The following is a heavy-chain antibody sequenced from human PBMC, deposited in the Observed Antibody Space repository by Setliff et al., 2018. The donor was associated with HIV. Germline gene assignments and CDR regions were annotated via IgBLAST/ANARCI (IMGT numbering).Heavy chain of an antibody. CDR3: VRDDIGYCTGGSCSLFDF. Sequence: PGGSLRLSCAASGFIFDDYGMSWVRQAPGKGLEWVSGTNWNGGSTGYADSVKGRFTVSRDNAKNSLYLQMNSLRAEDTALYYCVRDDIGYCTGGSCSLFDFWGQGTRVTVSS. CDR2: TNWNGGST. D-gene: IGHD2-15*01. CDR1: GFIFDDYG. V-gene: IGHV3-20*04. J-gene: IGHJ4*02.